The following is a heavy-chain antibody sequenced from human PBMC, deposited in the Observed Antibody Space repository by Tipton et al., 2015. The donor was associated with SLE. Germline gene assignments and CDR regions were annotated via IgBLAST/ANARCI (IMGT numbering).Heavy chain of an antibody. D-gene: IGHD2-2*01. V-gene: IGHV3-33*08. CDR1: GFTFSSYG. J-gene: IGHJ3*02. Sequence: SLRLSCAASGFTFSSYGMHWVRQAPGKGLEWVAVIWYDGSNKYYADSVKGRFTISRDNSKNTLYLQMNSLRAEDTAVYYCASPSVVVPAADHDAFDIWGQGTMVTVSS. CDR3: ASPSVVVPAADHDAFDI. CDR2: IWYDGSNK.